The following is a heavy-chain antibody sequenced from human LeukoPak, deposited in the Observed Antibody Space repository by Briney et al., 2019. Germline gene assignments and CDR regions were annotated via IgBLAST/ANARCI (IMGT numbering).Heavy chain of an antibody. CDR3: AKGGSFSSSWYGYYFDY. CDR2: ISGSGGST. Sequence: GGSLRLSCAASGFTFSSYAMSWVRQAPGKGLEWVSAISGSGGSTYYADSVKGRFTISRDNSKNTLYLQMNSLRAEDTAVYYCAKGGSFSSSWYGYYFDYWGQGTLVTVSS. J-gene: IGHJ4*02. CDR1: GFTFSSYA. V-gene: IGHV3-23*01. D-gene: IGHD6-13*01.